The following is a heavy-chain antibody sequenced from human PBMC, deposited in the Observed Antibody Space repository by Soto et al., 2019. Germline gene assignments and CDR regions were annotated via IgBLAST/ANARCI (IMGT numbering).Heavy chain of an antibody. J-gene: IGHJ6*02. Sequence: QVDLVQSGAEVKKPGASVKVACKTSGYTFTAYGITWVRQAQGQGLELVGWISPYNGHTKYAEKFEGRVTMTTEFSTGTASMELRSLKFDATAVYYCARSGCNSPYYSLGLGVWGQGTTVTVSS. CDR3: ARSGCNSPYYSLGLGV. CDR1: GYTFTAYG. V-gene: IGHV1-18*01. D-gene: IGHD6-19*01. CDR2: ISPYNGHT.